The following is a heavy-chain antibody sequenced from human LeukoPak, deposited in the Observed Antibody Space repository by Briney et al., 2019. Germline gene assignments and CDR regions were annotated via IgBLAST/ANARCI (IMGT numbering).Heavy chain of an antibody. D-gene: IGHD3-16*02. V-gene: IGHV4-39*07. CDR1: GGSIRSSSYY. CDR2: IYYIGNT. J-gene: IGHJ3*02. Sequence: PSETLSLTCTVSGGSIRSSSYYWGWIRQPPGKGLEWIGSIYYIGNTYFNPSLKSRVTISLDTSNNQFSLKLSSVTAADTAVYYCARAPYLITFGGIIAPNSFHIWGQGTMVTVSS. CDR3: ARAPYLITFGGIIAPNSFHI.